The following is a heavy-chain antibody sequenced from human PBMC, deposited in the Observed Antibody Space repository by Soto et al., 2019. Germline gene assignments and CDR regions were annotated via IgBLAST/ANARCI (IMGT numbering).Heavy chain of an antibody. CDR1: GFTFSNYG. Sequence: GGSLRLSCAASGFTFSNYGMSWVRQAPGKGLEWVSVIGGRGNSAYYADSVQGRFTISRDNSKNTLSLQMSSLTADDTAIYYCVREGRGSFDFWGRGTMVTVSS. D-gene: IGHD5-12*01. CDR2: IGGRGNSA. CDR3: VREGRGSFDF. J-gene: IGHJ3*01. V-gene: IGHV3-23*01.